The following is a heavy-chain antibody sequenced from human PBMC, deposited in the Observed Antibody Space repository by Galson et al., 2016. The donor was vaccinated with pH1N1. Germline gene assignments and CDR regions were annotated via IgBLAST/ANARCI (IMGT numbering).Heavy chain of an antibody. J-gene: IGHJ6*02. CDR3: ARGRGDLAGYYYGLDV. CDR1: ADTFNRYG. V-gene: IGHV1-18*01. CDR2: INTRNGYT. Sequence: SVKVSCKASADTFNRYGITWVLQAPGQGLQWMGWINTRNGYTRISQKFQGRVTMTTDTTTRTVYMDLGSLKSDDTGVYYCARGRGDLAGYYYGLDVWGQGTTVTVS.